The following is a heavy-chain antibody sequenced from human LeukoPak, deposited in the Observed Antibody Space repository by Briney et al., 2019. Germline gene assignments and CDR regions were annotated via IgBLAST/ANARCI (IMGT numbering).Heavy chain of an antibody. V-gene: IGHV5-51*01. D-gene: IGHD1-1*01. CDR3: ARHTETGTTTFDY. CDR1: GYSFATYW. J-gene: IGHJ4*02. CDR2: IYPGDSET. Sequence: GESLKISCKGSGYSFATYWIGWLRQMPGKGLEWMGVIYPGDSETIYSPSFQGQVTISADKSISTAFLQWSSLKASDTAMYYCARHTETGTTTFDYWGQGTLVTVSS.